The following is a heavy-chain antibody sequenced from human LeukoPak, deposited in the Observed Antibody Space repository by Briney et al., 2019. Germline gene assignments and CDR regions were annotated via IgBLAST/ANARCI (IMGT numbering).Heavy chain of an antibody. Sequence: GESLKISCKGSGYSFTSYWIGWVRQMPVKGLEWMGIIYPGDSDTRYSPSFQGQVTISVDKSISTAYLQWSSLKASDTAIYYCAKIDRQYCSRSSCYALDFWGQGTQVTVSS. CDR3: AKIDRQYCSRSSCYALDF. D-gene: IGHD2-2*01. CDR2: IYPGDSDT. CDR1: GYSFTSYW. J-gene: IGHJ4*02. V-gene: IGHV5-51*01.